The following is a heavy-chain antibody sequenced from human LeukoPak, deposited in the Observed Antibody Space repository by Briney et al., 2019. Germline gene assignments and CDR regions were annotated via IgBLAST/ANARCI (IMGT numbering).Heavy chain of an antibody. CDR1: GGSISSSSYY. CDR3: ATAQAGYFDY. J-gene: IGHJ4*02. V-gene: IGHV4-39*01. CDR2: TYYSGSI. Sequence: PSETLSLTCTVSGGSISSSSYYWGWIRQPPGKGLEWIGSTYYSGSIYYNPSLKSRVTISVDTSKNQFSLKLSSVTAADTAVYYCATAQAGYFDYWGQGTLVTVSS.